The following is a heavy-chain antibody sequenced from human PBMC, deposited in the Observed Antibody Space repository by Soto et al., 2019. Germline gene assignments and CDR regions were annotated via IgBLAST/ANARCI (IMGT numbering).Heavy chain of an antibody. D-gene: IGHD2-2*01. Sequence: QLQLQESGPGLVKPSETLSLTCTVSGGSISSSSYYWGWIRQPPGKGLEWIGSIYYSGSTYYNPSLKSRVTISVDTSKNQFSPKLSSATSADTAVYYCARIELGYCSSTSCLNWFDPWGHGTLVTVSS. J-gene: IGHJ5*02. CDR2: IYYSGST. CDR1: GGSISSSSYY. V-gene: IGHV4-39*01. CDR3: ARIELGYCSSTSCLNWFDP.